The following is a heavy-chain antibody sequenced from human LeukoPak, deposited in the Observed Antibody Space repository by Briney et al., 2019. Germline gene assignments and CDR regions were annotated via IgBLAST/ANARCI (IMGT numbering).Heavy chain of an antibody. J-gene: IGHJ4*02. CDR3: AKDVTTVTYYFDY. Sequence: GGSLRLSCAASGLTFSSYAMHWVRHAPGKGLEWVAFISYDGSNKYYADSVKGRFTISRDNSKNTLYLQMNSLRAEDTAVYYCAKDVTTVTYYFDYWGQGTLVTVSS. CDR2: ISYDGSNK. V-gene: IGHV3-30-3*01. CDR1: GLTFSSYA. D-gene: IGHD4-17*01.